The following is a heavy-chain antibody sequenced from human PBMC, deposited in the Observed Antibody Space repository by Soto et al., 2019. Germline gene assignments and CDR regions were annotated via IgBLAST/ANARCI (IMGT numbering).Heavy chain of an antibody. D-gene: IGHD3-16*01. CDR2: ISATGGGT. Sequence: GGSLRLSCAASGFKFSNYAMSWVRQAPGKGLEWVSLISATGGGTYYADSVKGRFTISRDNSRNTLYLQVHSLTAEDTAVYYCAKDRRAGGNSAFYFDFWGQGAQVTVSS. J-gene: IGHJ4*02. CDR1: GFKFSNYA. CDR3: AKDRRAGGNSAFYFDF. V-gene: IGHV3-23*01.